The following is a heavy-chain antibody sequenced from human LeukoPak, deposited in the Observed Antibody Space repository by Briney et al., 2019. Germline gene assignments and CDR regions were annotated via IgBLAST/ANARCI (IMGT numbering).Heavy chain of an antibody. D-gene: IGHD3-10*01. Sequence: GASVKVSCKASGYTFTSFDINWVRQATGQGLEWMGWMSPNSGNTGYAQKFQGRVTITRNTSISTAYMELSSLRSEDTAVYYCATVRGSGSSSFDYWGQGTLVTVSS. V-gene: IGHV1-8*03. CDR3: ATVRGSGSSSFDY. CDR2: MSPNSGNT. CDR1: GYTFTSFD. J-gene: IGHJ4*02.